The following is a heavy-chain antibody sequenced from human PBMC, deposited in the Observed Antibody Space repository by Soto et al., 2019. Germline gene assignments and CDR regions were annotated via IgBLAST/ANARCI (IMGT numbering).Heavy chain of an antibody. CDR1: GGSISSGDYY. CDR3: ARAPLGVVPAAIDWFDP. Sequence: QMQLQESGPGLVKPSQTLSLTCTVSGGSISSGDYYWSWIRQPPGKGLEWIGYIYYSGSTYYNPSLKSRVTISVDTSKNQFSLKLSSVTAADTAVYYCARAPLGVVPAAIDWFDPWGQGTLVTVSS. V-gene: IGHV4-30-4*01. CDR2: IYYSGST. J-gene: IGHJ5*02. D-gene: IGHD2-2*02.